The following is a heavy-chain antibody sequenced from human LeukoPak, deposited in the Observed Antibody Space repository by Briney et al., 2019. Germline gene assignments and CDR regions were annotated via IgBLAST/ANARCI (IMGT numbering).Heavy chain of an antibody. Sequence: GGSLRLSCAASGFTFSDYSMNWDRQAPGKGLEWVSYINKNNYTIYYADSLKGRFTISRDNAKNSLYLQMNSLRSEDTAVYYCASNSYSYGSPYYYYMDVWGKGTTVTVSS. D-gene: IGHD5-18*01. CDR1: GFTFSDYS. CDR2: INKNNYTI. V-gene: IGHV3-48*04. CDR3: ASNSYSYGSPYYYYMDV. J-gene: IGHJ6*03.